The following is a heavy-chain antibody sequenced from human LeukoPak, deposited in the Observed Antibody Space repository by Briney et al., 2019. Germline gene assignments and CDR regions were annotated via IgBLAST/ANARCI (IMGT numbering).Heavy chain of an antibody. CDR1: GFTFSDYP. J-gene: IGHJ2*01. CDR3: AKDILATVTTDWYFDL. V-gene: IGHV3-9*01. Sequence: PTGGSLRLSCAGSGFTFSDYPMTWVRQAPGKGLEWVSGISWNSGSIGYADSVKGRFTISRDNAKNSLYLQMNSLRAEDTALYYCAKDILATVTTDWYFDLWGRGTLVTVSS. D-gene: IGHD4-17*01. CDR2: ISWNSGSI.